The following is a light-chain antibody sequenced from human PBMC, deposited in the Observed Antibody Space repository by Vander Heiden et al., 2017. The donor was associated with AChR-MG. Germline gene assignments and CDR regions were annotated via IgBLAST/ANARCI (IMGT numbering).Light chain of an antibody. CDR2: GNN. Sequence: QSVLTQPPSASGTPGPRVTIPCSGSFSHIGTSTVNWYQQLPGTAAKLLVYGNNQRPSGVPDRFSGSKSGTSASLAISGLRSEDEADYDCAAWDDNLNGPAFGGGTKLTVL. CDR3: AAWDDNLNGPA. J-gene: IGLJ2*01. CDR1: FSHIGTST. V-gene: IGLV1-44*01.